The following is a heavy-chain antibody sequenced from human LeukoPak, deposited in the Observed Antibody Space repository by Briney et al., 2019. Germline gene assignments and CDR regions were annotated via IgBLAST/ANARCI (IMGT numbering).Heavy chain of an antibody. Sequence: QPGGSLRLSCAASGFTFSSYGMHWVRQAPGKGLEWVAVIWYDGSNKYYADSVKGRFTISRDNSKNTLYLQMNSLRAEDTAVYYCARVIAVAGWYYYYGMDVWGQGTTVTVSS. J-gene: IGHJ6*02. V-gene: IGHV3-33*01. D-gene: IGHD6-19*01. CDR1: GFTFSSYG. CDR3: ARVIAVAGWYYYYGMDV. CDR2: IWYDGSNK.